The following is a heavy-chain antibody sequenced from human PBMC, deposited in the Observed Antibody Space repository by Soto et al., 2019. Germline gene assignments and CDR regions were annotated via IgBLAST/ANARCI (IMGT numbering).Heavy chain of an antibody. CDR1: GFTFSSYA. V-gene: IGHV3-30-3*01. J-gene: IGHJ3*02. D-gene: IGHD2-21*02. CDR2: ISYGGSNK. CDR3: ARDGLAYCGGDCQVAFDI. Sequence: GGSLRLSCAASGFTFSSYAMHWVRQAPGKGLEWVAVISYGGSNKYYADSVKGRFTISRDNSKNTLYLQMNSLRAEDTAVYYCARDGLAYCGGDCQVAFDIWGQGTMVTVSS.